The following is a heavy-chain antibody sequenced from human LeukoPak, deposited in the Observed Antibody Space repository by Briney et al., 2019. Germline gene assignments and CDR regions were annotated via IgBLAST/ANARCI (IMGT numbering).Heavy chain of an antibody. CDR2: ITPSSSYI. V-gene: IGHV3-21*01. Sequence: PGGSLRPSCAASGFTFSSYVMSWVRQAPGKGLEWVSSITPSSSYIYYEDSVKGRFTISRDNAKYSLYLQMNSLRVEDTAVYYCASSSGRYIDWGQGTLVTVSS. D-gene: IGHD6-19*01. CDR1: GFTFSSYV. J-gene: IGHJ4*02. CDR3: ASSSGRYID.